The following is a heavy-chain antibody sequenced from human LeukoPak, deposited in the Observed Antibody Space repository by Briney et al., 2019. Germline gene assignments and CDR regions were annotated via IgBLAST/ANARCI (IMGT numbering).Heavy chain of an antibody. CDR1: GGSISSSSYY. Sequence: SETLSLTCTVSGGSISSSSYYWGWIRQPPGKGLEWIGSIYYSGSTYYNPSLKSRVTISVDTSKNQFSLKLSPVTAADTAVYYCARVGVDYSGNIIKYFFDYWGQGTLVTVS. CDR3: ARVGVDYSGNIIKYFFDY. D-gene: IGHD4-23*01. J-gene: IGHJ4*02. V-gene: IGHV4-39*07. CDR2: IYYSGST.